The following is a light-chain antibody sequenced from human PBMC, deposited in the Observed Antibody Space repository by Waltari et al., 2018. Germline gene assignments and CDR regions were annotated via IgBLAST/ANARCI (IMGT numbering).Light chain of an antibody. CDR1: ESLVHSNGYSY. CDR3: MQALETWT. V-gene: IGKV2-28*01. J-gene: IGKJ1*01. CDR2: LSF. Sequence: DIVMTQFPLSLPVTPGEPASISCRSSESLVHSNGYSYLDWYLQKPGQSPQLLIYLSFYRASGVPDRFIGSGSGTDFTLKISRVEAEDVGIYYCMQALETWTFGQGTRVEI.